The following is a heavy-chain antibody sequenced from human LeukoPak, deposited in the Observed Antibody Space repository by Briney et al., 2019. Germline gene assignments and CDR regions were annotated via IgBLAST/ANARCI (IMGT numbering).Heavy chain of an antibody. V-gene: IGHV3-21*01. D-gene: IGHD6-13*01. Sequence: GGSLRLSCGASGFTFSRHCMSWVRQAPGKGLEWVSSIVGSSSTYYADSLKGRFTISRDNAKNSLYLQMNSLRAEDTAVYYCARIGAGSSRDYWGQGTLVTVSS. CDR3: ARIGAGSSRDY. CDR1: GFTFSRHC. CDR2: IVGSSST. J-gene: IGHJ4*02.